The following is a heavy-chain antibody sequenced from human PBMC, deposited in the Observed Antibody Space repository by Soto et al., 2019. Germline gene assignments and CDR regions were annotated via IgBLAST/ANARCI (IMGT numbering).Heavy chain of an antibody. J-gene: IGHJ4*02. D-gene: IGHD1-7*01. CDR2: ITYDGSNK. V-gene: IGHV3-30*18. CDR3: AKDRVGGTFYTPLGF. Sequence: GGSLRLSCQASGFNFDNYGMHWVRQSPGKGLEWVAVITYDGSNKYYADSVKGRFTISRDNSKNTLSLHLNTLKPEDTAVYHCAKDRVGGTFYTPLGFWGQGTLVTVSS. CDR1: GFNFDNYG.